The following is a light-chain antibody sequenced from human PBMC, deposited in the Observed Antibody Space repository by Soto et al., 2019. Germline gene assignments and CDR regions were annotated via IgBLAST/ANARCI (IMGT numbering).Light chain of an antibody. CDR1: SSDVGIYNL. Sequence: QSALTQPASVSGSPGQSITISCTGTSSDVGIYNLVSWYQQHPGKAPKLMIYEVSKRPSGVANRSSGSKSGNTASLTISGLQAEDEADYYCCSYASSNTVVFGGGTKLTVL. CDR2: EVS. J-gene: IGLJ2*01. V-gene: IGLV2-23*02. CDR3: CSYASSNTVV.